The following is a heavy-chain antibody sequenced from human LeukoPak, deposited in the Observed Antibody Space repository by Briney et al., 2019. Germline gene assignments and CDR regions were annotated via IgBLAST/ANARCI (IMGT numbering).Heavy chain of an antibody. J-gene: IGHJ6*02. V-gene: IGHV4-59*08. CDR1: GGSISSYY. CDR3: AGGVYSSGWYSHWYYYGMDV. CDR2: IYYSGST. Sequence: SETLSLTCTVSGGSISSYYWSWIRQPPGKGLEWIGYIYYSGSTNYNPSLKSRVTISVGTSKNQFSLKLSSVTAADTAVYYCAGGVYSSGWYSHWYYYGMDVWGQGTTVTVSS. D-gene: IGHD6-19*01.